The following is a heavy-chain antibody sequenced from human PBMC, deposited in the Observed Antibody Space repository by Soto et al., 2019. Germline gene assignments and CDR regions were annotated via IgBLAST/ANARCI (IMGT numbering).Heavy chain of an antibody. D-gene: IGHD2-2*01. Sequence: EVQLVESGGGLEQPGRSLRLSCAASGFTFDDYAMHWVRQAPGKGLEWVASISWNSDYIGYADSVKGRFTVSRDNAKNSLYLQMNSLRPEDTAFYYCAKDIVVVPADMSGDFDYWGQGTLVTVSS. CDR3: AKDIVVVPADMSGDFDY. CDR1: GFTFDDYA. CDR2: ISWNSDYI. J-gene: IGHJ4*02. V-gene: IGHV3-9*01.